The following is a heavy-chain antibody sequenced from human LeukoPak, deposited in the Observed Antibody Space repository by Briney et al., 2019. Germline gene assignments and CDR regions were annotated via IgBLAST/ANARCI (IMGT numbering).Heavy chain of an antibody. J-gene: IGHJ4*02. Sequence: SETLSLTCDVSGDSISSSSNYWGWVRHLPGKGLEWIGSVYRSGSTYYNPSLKSRVTISVDTSKNQFTLNLTSVTAADTAVYHCARRGTSGWAYYFDFWGPGSLLTVSS. CDR1: GDSISSSSNY. D-gene: IGHD6-19*01. CDR3: ARRGTSGWAYYFDF. CDR2: VYRSGST. V-gene: IGHV4-39*01.